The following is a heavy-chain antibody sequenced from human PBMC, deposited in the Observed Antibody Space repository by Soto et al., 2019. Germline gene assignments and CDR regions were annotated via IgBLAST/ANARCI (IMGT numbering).Heavy chain of an antibody. CDR3: ARAGLYCSSTSCPYYYYMDV. CDR2: INHSGST. CDR1: GGSFSGYY. D-gene: IGHD2-2*01. V-gene: IGHV4-34*01. J-gene: IGHJ6*03. Sequence: SETLSLTCAVYGGSFSGYYWSWIRQPPGKGLEWIGEINHSGSTNYNPSLKSRVTISVDTSKNQFSLKLSSVTAADTAVYYCARAGLYCSSTSCPYYYYMDVWGKGTTVTVSS.